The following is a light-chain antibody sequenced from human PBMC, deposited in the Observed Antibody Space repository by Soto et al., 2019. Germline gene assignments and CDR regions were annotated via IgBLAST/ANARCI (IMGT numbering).Light chain of an antibody. CDR2: EVS. Sequence: QSVLTRPASVSGSPGQSITISFTGTSSDVGGYNYVYWYQQHPGKAPNLMIYEVSNRPSGVSNRFSGSKSGNTASLTISGLQAEDEADYYCSSYTSSSSYVFGTGTKVTVL. CDR1: SSDVGGYNY. CDR3: SSYTSSSSYV. V-gene: IGLV2-14*01. J-gene: IGLJ1*01.